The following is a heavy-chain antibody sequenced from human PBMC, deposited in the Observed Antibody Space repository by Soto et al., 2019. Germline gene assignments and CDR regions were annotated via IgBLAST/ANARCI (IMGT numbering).Heavy chain of an antibody. V-gene: IGHV3-7*01. CDR2: IKQDGSEK. J-gene: IGHJ2*01. D-gene: IGHD1-26*01. Sequence: GGSLRLSCAASGFTFSNYWMSWVRQAPGKGLEWVANIKQDGSEKNYKDSAKGRLTISRDNAKNSLSLQMNSLRAEDTAVYYCARRATTSAGYFDLWGRGTLVTVSS. CDR1: GFTFSNYW. CDR3: ARRATTSAGYFDL.